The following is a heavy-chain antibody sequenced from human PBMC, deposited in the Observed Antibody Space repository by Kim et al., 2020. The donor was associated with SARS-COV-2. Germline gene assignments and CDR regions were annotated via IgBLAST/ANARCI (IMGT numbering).Heavy chain of an antibody. CDR2: IYYSGST. Sequence: SETLSLTCTVPGGSISSYYWSWIRQPPGKGLEWIGYIYYSGSTNYNPSLKSRVTISVDTSKNQFSLKLSSVTAADTAVYYCARGDYYGSGADPWGQGTLVTVSS. J-gene: IGHJ5*02. CDR1: GGSISSYY. CDR3: ARGDYYGSGADP. V-gene: IGHV4-59*01. D-gene: IGHD3-10*01.